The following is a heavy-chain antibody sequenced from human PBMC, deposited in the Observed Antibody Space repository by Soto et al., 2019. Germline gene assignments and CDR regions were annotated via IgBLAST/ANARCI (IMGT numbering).Heavy chain of an antibody. CDR1: DDSSSSYK. D-gene: IGHD3-10*01. J-gene: IGHJ6*02. V-gene: IGHV4-59*08. Sequence: QVQLQESGPGLVKPSETLSLTCTVSDDSSSSYKWSWIRQPPGRRLERIGYIDSNGGTSYNPSLQSRVTISIDTSTKQFSLKLSSVTAADTAVYYCVRQGFGRLHGLVDVWGQGTTVTVSS. CDR3: VRQGFGRLHGLVDV. CDR2: IDSNGGT.